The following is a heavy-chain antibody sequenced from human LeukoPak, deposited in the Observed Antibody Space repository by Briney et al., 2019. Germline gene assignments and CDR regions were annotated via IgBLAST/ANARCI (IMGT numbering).Heavy chain of an antibody. CDR1: GGSFSGYY. Sequence: PSETLSLTCAVYGGSFSGYYWSWIRQPPGKGLEWIGYIYYSGSTYYNPSLKSRVTISVDTSKNQFSLKLSSVTAADTAVYYCARDGLWSSHFDYWGQGTLVTVSS. D-gene: IGHD5-18*01. J-gene: IGHJ4*02. CDR2: IYYSGST. V-gene: IGHV4-59*12. CDR3: ARDGLWSSHFDY.